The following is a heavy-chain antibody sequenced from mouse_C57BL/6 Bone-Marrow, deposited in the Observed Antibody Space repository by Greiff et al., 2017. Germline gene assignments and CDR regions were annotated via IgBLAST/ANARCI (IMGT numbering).Heavy chain of an antibody. CDR1: GFTFSDYY. CDR2: ISNGGGST. CDR3: ARQAPYYYGSEYYFDY. Sequence: EVKLQESGGGLVQPGGSLKLSCAASGFTFSDYYMYWVRQTPEKRLEWVAYISNGGGSTYYPDTVKGRFTISRDNAKNTLYLQMSRLKSEDTAMYYCARQAPYYYGSEYYFDYWGQGTTLTVSS. J-gene: IGHJ2*01. D-gene: IGHD1-1*01. V-gene: IGHV5-12*01.